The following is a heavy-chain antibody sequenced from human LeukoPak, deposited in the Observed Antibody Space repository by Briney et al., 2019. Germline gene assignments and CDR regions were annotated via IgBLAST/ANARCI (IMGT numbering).Heavy chain of an antibody. CDR2: ISSSSSTI. J-gene: IGHJ4*02. D-gene: IGHD2-15*01. CDR3: AKNLPVVGFDY. V-gene: IGHV3-48*01. CDR1: GFTFSSYS. Sequence: GGSLRLSCAASGFTFSSYSMNWVRQAPGKGLEWVSYISSSSSTIYYADSVKGRFTISRDNSKNTLYLQMNSLRAEDTAVYYCAKNLPVVGFDYWGQGTLVTVSS.